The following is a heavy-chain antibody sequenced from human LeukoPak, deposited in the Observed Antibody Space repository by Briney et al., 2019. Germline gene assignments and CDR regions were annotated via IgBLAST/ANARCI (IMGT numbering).Heavy chain of an antibody. CDR3: ARADSSSWYEDYYYYYMDV. CDR1: GSSVTTYY. CDR2: ISDSGST. Sequence: SATKSLTCTASGSSVTTYYWSWLQQPPEKGLERIGYISDSGSTNYNPSLKSRVTISVDTSKNQFSLKLSSVTAADTAVYYCARADSSSWYEDYYYYYMDVWGKGTTVTVSS. D-gene: IGHD6-13*01. J-gene: IGHJ6*03. V-gene: IGHV4-59*02.